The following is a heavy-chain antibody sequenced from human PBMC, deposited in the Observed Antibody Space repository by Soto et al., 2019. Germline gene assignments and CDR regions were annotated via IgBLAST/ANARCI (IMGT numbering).Heavy chain of an antibody. V-gene: IGHV3-30-3*01. D-gene: IGHD5-18*01. CDR1: GFTFSNYA. J-gene: IGHJ6*02. Sequence: QVHLVESGGGEVQPGRSLRLSCAASGFTFSNYAMHWVRQAPVKGLEWVAVISYDGSDKYNANSVKGRFTISRDNSKNTLYLQMNSLRAEDTAVYYWARDTGPDGYNYYYFGMDVWGQGTTVTVSS. CDR2: ISYDGSDK. CDR3: ARDTGPDGYNYYYFGMDV.